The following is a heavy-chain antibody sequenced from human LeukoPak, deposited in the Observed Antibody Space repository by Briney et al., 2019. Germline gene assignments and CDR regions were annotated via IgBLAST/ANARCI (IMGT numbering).Heavy chain of an antibody. CDR1: GYTFTGYY. V-gene: IGHV1-2*02. J-gene: IGHJ4*02. D-gene: IGHD2/OR15-2a*01. Sequence: VASVKVSCKASGYTFTGYYIHWVRQAPGQGLEWMGWINPNSGGTNYAQKFQGRVTMTRDTSISTAYMELSRLRSDDTAVYYCARVINASPFDYWGQGTLVTVSS. CDR2: INPNSGGT. CDR3: ARVINASPFDY.